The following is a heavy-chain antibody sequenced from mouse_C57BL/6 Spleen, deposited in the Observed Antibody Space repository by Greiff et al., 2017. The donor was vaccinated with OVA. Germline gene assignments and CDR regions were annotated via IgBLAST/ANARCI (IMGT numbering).Heavy chain of an antibody. V-gene: IGHV1-82*01. Sequence: QVQLQQSGPELVKPGASVKISCKASGYAFSSSWMNWVKQRPGKGLEWIGRIYPGDGDTNYNGKFKGKATLTADKSSSTAYMQLSSLTSEDSAVYFCARAYSNPYYYAMDYWGQGTSVTVSS. CDR2: IYPGDGDT. J-gene: IGHJ4*01. CDR1: GYAFSSSW. D-gene: IGHD2-5*01. CDR3: ARAYSNPYYYAMDY.